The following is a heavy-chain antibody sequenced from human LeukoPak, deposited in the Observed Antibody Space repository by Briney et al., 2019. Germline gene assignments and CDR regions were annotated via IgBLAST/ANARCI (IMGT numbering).Heavy chain of an antibody. Sequence: SETLSLTCAVYGGSFSGYYWSWIRQPPGKGLEWIGYIYYSGSTNYNPSLKSRVTISVDTSKNQFSLKLSSVTAADTAVYYCARAPPSAMVTAYFDYWGQGTLVTVSS. V-gene: IGHV4-59*01. J-gene: IGHJ4*02. CDR2: IYYSGST. CDR3: ARAPPSAMVTAYFDY. CDR1: GGSFSGYY. D-gene: IGHD5-18*01.